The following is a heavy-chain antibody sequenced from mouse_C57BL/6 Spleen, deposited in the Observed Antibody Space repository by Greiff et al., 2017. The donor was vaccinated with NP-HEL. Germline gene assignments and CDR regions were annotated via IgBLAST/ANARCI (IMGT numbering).Heavy chain of an antibody. CDR1: GYAFTNYL. D-gene: IGHD1-1*01. CDR3: ARDNYGPLYAMDY. V-gene: IGHV1-54*01. J-gene: IGHJ4*01. CDR2: INPGSGGT. Sequence: VQLQQSGAELVRPGTSVKVSCKASGYAFTNYLIEWVKQRPGQGLEWIGVINPGSGGTNYTEKFKGKATLTADKSTSTAYMQLSSLTSEDSAVYFCARDNYGPLYAMDYWGQGTSVTVSS.